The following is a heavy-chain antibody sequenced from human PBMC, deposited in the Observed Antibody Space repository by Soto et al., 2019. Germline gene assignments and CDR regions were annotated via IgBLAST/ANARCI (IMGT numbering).Heavy chain of an antibody. CDR1: GGSISSSNW. CDR2: IYHSGST. CDR3: ARAFSGKTVDIAVAGLNFDY. J-gene: IGHJ4*02. V-gene: IGHV4-4*02. D-gene: IGHD6-19*01. Sequence: QVQLQESGPGLVKPSGTLSLTCAVSGGSISSSNWWSWVRQPPGKGLEWIGEIYHSGSTNYNPPLKSRVTISVDKSKNQFSLKLSSVTAADTAVYYCARAFSGKTVDIAVAGLNFDYWGQGTLVTVSS.